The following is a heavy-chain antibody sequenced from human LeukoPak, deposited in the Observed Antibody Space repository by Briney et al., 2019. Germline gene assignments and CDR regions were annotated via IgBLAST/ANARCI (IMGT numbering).Heavy chain of an antibody. CDR1: GGSFSGYY. D-gene: IGHD6-19*01. V-gene: IGHV4-34*01. CDR2: INHSGGT. Sequence: SPSETLSLTCAVYGGSFSGYYWSWIRQPPGKGLEWIGEINHSGGTNYNPSLKSRVTTSVDTSKNQFSLKLSSVTAADTAVYYCARGGWYTMVDYWGQGTLVTVSS. CDR3: ARGGWYTMVDY. J-gene: IGHJ4*02.